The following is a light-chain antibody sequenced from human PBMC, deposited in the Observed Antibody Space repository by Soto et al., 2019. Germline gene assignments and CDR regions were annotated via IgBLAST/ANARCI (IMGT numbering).Light chain of an antibody. J-gene: IGKJ1*01. V-gene: IGKV1-27*01. CDR3: QKYNSARTWT. CDR1: QGISNY. Sequence: DIQMTQSPSSLSASVGDRVTITCRASQGISNYLAWYRQKPGKVPKLLIYAASTLQSGVPSRFSGSGSGTDFTLTISSLQPEDVATYYCQKYNSARTWTFGQGTKVEIK. CDR2: AAS.